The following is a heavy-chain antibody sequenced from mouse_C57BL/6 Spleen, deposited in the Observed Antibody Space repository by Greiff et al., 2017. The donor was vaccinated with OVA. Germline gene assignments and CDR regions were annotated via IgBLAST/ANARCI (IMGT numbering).Heavy chain of an antibody. D-gene: IGHD4-1*01. J-gene: IGHJ2*01. CDR2: IYPRSGNT. CDR3: ARSKELGRDYFDY. CDR1: GYTFTSYG. Sequence: VKLQESGAELARPGASVKLSCKASGYTFTSYGISWVKQRTGQGLEWIGEIYPRSGNTYYNEKFKGKATLTADKSSSTAYMELRSLTSEDSAVYFCARSKELGRDYFDYWGQGTTLTVSS. V-gene: IGHV1-81*01.